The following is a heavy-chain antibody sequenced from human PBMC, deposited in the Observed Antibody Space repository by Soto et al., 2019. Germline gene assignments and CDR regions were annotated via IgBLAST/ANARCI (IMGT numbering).Heavy chain of an antibody. CDR3: ARSPHSSGWYRSPVDWFDP. CDR1: GYTFTSYD. CDR2: MNPNSGNT. Sequence: QVQLVQSGAEVKKPGASVKVSCKASGYTFTSYDINWVRQATGQGLEWMGWMNPNSGNTGYAQKFQGRVTMTRNTSISTAYMELSSLRSEDTAVYYCARSPHSSGWYRSPVDWFDPWGQGTLVTVSS. D-gene: IGHD6-19*01. V-gene: IGHV1-8*01. J-gene: IGHJ5*02.